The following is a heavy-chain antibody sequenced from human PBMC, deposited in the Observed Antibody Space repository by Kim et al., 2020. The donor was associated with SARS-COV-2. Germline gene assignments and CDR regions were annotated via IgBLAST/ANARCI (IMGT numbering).Heavy chain of an antibody. CDR3: ARVRFGYYDSSGYGY. V-gene: IGHV4-31*02. Sequence: PSLNSRVTISVDTSKNQFSLKLSSVTAADTAVYYCARVRFGYYDSSGYGYWGQGTLVTVSS. J-gene: IGHJ4*02. D-gene: IGHD3-22*01.